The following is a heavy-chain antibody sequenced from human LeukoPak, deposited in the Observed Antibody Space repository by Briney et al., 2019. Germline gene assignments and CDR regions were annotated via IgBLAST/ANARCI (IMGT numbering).Heavy chain of an antibody. D-gene: IGHD6-6*01. CDR1: GGSISSGGYS. V-gene: IGHV4-30-2*01. CDR2: IYHSGST. Sequence: LSLTCAVSGGSISSGGYSWSWIRQPPGKGLEWIGYIYHSGSTYYNPSLKSRVTISVDRSKNQFSLKLSSVTAADTAVYYCARDSDSSYLYWGQGTLVTVSS. J-gene: IGHJ4*02. CDR3: ARDSDSSYLY.